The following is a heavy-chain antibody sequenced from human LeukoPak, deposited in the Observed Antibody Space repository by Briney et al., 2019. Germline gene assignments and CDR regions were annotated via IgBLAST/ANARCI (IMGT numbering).Heavy chain of an antibody. Sequence: GGSLRLSCAASGFTVTTNYMNWVRQAPGKGLEWVSSIYSDGKTYYADSVKGRFTISRDTSDNTLYLHMNSLRAEDTAVYYCARDNRRADTTMVSYHYYYFMDVWGKGTTVTISS. V-gene: IGHV3-66*01. CDR2: IYSDGKT. D-gene: IGHD5-18*01. CDR3: ARDNRRADTTMVSYHYYYFMDV. J-gene: IGHJ6*03. CDR1: GFTVTTNY.